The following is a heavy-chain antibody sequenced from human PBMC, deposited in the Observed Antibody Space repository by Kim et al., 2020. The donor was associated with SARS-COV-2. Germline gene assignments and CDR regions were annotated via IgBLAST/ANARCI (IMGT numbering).Heavy chain of an antibody. CDR1: GFSLSTSGMC. V-gene: IGHV2-70*11. Sequence: SGPTLVNPTQTLTLTCTFSGFSLSTSGMCVSWIRQPPGKALEWLARIDWDDDKYYSTSLKTRLTISKDTSKNQVVLTMTNMDPVDIATYYCARGYSSGWYVGVWHYWGQGTLVTVSS. D-gene: IGHD6-19*01. J-gene: IGHJ4*02. CDR3: ARGYSSGWYVGVWHY. CDR2: IDWDDDK.